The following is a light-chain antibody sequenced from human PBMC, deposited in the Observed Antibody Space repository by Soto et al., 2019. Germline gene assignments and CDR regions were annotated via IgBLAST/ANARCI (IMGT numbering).Light chain of an antibody. CDR1: SSDVGAYNY. V-gene: IGLV2-14*01. CDR2: EVT. J-gene: IGLJ2*01. Sequence: QSVLTQPASMSGSLGQSITISCSGSSSDVGAYNYVAWYQQHPDKAPKLLIYEVTYRPSGVSNRFSGSKSGTTASLSISGLQAEDEADYYCSSYTTSSTLVFGGGTQLTVL. CDR3: SSYTTSSTLV.